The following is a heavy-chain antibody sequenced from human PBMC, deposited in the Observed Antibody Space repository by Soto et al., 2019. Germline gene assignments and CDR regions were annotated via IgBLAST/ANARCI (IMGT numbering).Heavy chain of an antibody. V-gene: IGHV4-59*01. Sequence: QVQLQESGPGLVKPSETLSLTCTVSGGSISSYYWSWIRQPPGKGLAWIGYIYYSGSTNYNPSLKSRVTISVDTSKNQFSLKLSSVTAADTAVYYCARGVNYYGSGGYYLDYWGQGTLVTASS. CDR1: GGSISSYY. CDR2: IYYSGST. CDR3: ARGVNYYGSGGYYLDY. D-gene: IGHD3-10*01. J-gene: IGHJ4*02.